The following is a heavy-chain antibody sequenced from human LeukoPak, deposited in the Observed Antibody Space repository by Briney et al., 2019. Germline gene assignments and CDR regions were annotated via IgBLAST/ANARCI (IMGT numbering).Heavy chain of an antibody. Sequence: GGSLRLSCAASGFTFSSYNMNWVRQAPGKGLEWVSYIRSSSTTIYYADSVKGRFTISRDNAKNSLYLQMNSLRAEDTAVYYCAKSEDEYGYAFDIWGQGTMVTVSS. D-gene: IGHD6-6*01. CDR2: IRSSSTTI. CDR1: GFTFSSYN. J-gene: IGHJ3*02. V-gene: IGHV3-48*01. CDR3: AKSEDEYGYAFDI.